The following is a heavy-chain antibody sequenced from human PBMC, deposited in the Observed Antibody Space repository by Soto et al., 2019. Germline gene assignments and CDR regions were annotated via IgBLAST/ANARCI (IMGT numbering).Heavy chain of an antibody. Sequence: PGGSLRLSCAASGFSFCNYAMNWVRQAPGRGLEWVSGLSGSGTSTYYADSVKGRFTISRDNSRDTLFLQMNSLTADDTAVYYCAKATTNGGWFNPFDSWGQGALVTVSS. CDR3: AKATTNGGWFNPFDS. D-gene: IGHD6-19*01. J-gene: IGHJ4*02. CDR1: GFSFCNYA. CDR2: LSGSGTST. V-gene: IGHV3-23*01.